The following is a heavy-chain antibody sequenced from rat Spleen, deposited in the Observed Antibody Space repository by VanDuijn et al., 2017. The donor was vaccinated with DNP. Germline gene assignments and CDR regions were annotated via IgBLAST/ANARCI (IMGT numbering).Heavy chain of an antibody. CDR1: GFTFSNYD. Sequence: EVQLVESGGGLVQPGRSLKLSCAASGFTFSNYDMAWVRQAPTKGLEWVASINPSGDSSYYGASVKGRFTVSRDNAKNTLYLQMDSLRSEDTATYYCASPYYYFDYWGQGVMVTVSS. J-gene: IGHJ2*01. CDR2: INPSGDSS. V-gene: IGHV5S13*01. CDR3: ASPYYYFDY. D-gene: IGHD1-1*01.